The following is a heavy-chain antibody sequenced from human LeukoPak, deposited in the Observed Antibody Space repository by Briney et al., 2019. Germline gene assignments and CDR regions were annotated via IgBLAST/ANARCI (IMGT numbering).Heavy chain of an antibody. CDR3: ARDQWPFYYDSSGYHYYYGMDV. J-gene: IGHJ6*02. V-gene: IGHV1-69*13. D-gene: IGHD3-22*01. Sequence: SVKVSCKASGGTISSYAISWVRQAPGQGLEWMGGIIPIFGTANYAQKFQGRVTITADESTSTAYMELSSLRSEDTAVYYCARDQWPFYYDSSGYHYYYGMDVWGQGTTVTVSS. CDR1: GGTISSYA. CDR2: IIPIFGTA.